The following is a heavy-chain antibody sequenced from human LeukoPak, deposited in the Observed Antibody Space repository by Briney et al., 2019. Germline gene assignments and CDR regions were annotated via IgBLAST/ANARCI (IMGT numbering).Heavy chain of an antibody. D-gene: IGHD6-19*01. V-gene: IGHV3-11*01. CDR1: GFTFTDYY. Sequence: GGSLRLSCAASGFTFTDYYMNWIRQAPGKGLEWVSYIGSSGSSIYYADSVKGRFTISRDNANNALYLQMNSLTAEDTAVYYCARAFPAVAGTGAFDIWGQGTMVTVSS. CDR2: IGSSGSSI. CDR3: ARAFPAVAGTGAFDI. J-gene: IGHJ3*02.